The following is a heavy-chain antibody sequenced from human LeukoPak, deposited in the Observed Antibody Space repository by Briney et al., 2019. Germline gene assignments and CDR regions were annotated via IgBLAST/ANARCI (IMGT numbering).Heavy chain of an antibody. V-gene: IGHV3-30*02. CDR1: GFTFSSYG. CDR2: IRYDGSNK. Sequence: GGSLRLCCAASGFTFSSYGMHWVRQAPGKGLEWVAFIRYDGSNKYYADSVKGRFTISRDNSKNTLYMQMNSLRAEDTAVYYCAKDVGWLQSGAFDYWGQGTLVTVPS. J-gene: IGHJ4*02. D-gene: IGHD5-24*01. CDR3: AKDVGWLQSGAFDY.